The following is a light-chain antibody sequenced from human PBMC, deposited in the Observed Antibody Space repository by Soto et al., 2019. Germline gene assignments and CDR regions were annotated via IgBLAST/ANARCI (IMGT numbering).Light chain of an antibody. CDR1: QDIGIY. CDR3: QYYNSLPVT. Sequence: DIQMTQSPSSLSASVGDRVTITCQASQDIGIYLHWHQQKPGKAPKPLIYDASNLEIGVPSRFSGSGSGTDFTLAISSLQPEAYATYYCQYYNSLPVTFGGGTKMEIK. V-gene: IGKV1-33*01. CDR2: DAS. J-gene: IGKJ4*01.